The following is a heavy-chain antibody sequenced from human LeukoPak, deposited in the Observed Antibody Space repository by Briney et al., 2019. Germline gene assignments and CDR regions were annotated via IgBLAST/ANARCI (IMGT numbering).Heavy chain of an antibody. CDR3: ARLPTVVMRDY. CDR2: INHSGST. V-gene: IGHV4-34*01. J-gene: IGHJ4*02. D-gene: IGHD4-23*01. CDR1: GGSFSGYY. Sequence: SETLSLTCAVYGGSFSGYYWSWIRQPPGKGLEWIGEINHSGSTSYNPSLKSRVTISVDTSKNQFSLKLSSVTAADTAVYYCARLPTVVMRDYWGQGTLVTVSS.